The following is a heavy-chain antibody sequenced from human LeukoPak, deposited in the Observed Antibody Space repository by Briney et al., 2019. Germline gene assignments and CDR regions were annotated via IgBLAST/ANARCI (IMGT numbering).Heavy chain of an antibody. CDR3: ARDREYYYESYGMDV. CDR2: INSDGSST. CDR1: GLTFSSYW. V-gene: IGHV3-74*01. Sequence: QAGGSLRLSCAASGLTFSSYWMHWVRQAPGKGLVWVSRINSDGSSTSYADSVKGRFTISRDNAKNTLYLQMNSLRAEDTAVYYCARDREYYYESYGMDVWGQGTTVTVSS. J-gene: IGHJ6*02. D-gene: IGHD3-10*01.